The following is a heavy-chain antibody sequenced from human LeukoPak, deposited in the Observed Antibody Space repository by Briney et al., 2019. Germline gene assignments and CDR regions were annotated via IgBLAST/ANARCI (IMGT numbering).Heavy chain of an antibody. V-gene: IGHV1-8*01. J-gene: IGHJ5*02. CDR2: MNPKSDNT. D-gene: IGHD6-13*01. CDR1: GYVFTSYD. CDR3: ARVSGSNWDPNWFDL. Sequence: ASVKVSCKASGYVFTSYDISWVRQATGQGLEWMGWMNPKSDNTGYEQRFQGRVTITRNTATSTAYMELSSLRSEDTAVYYCARVSGSNWDPNWFDLWGQGTLVTVSS.